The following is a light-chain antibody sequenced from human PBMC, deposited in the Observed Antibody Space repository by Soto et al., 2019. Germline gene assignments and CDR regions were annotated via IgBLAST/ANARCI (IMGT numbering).Light chain of an antibody. V-gene: IGLV2-14*03. CDR2: DVS. Sequence: QSVLTQPASVSGSPGQSITISCTGTSNDVGGYNYVSWYQHHPGKAPKLMIFDVSNRPSGVSNRFSGSKSGNTASLTISGLQPEDEADDYCSSYTTSNTRQIVFGTGTKVTVL. CDR1: SNDVGGYNY. CDR3: SSYTTSNTRQIV. J-gene: IGLJ1*01.